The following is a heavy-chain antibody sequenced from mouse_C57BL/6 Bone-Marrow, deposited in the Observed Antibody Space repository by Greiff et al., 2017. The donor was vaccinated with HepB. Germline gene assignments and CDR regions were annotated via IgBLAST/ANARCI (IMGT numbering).Heavy chain of an antibody. CDR2: ISDGGSYT. CDR3: ARDESNGYYAMDY. V-gene: IGHV5-4*01. Sequence: EVKLMESGGGLVKPGGSLKLSCAASGFTFSSYAMSWVRQTPEKRLEWVATISDGGSYTYYPDNVKGRFTISRDNAKNNLYLQMSHLKSEDTAMYYCARDESNGYYAMDYWGQGTSVTVSS. J-gene: IGHJ4*01. D-gene: IGHD2-5*01. CDR1: GFTFSSYA.